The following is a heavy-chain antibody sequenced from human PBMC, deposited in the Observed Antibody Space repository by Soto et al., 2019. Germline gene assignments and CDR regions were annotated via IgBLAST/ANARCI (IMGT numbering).Heavy chain of an antibody. D-gene: IGHD1-26*01. CDR2: INPNSGGT. V-gene: IGHV1-2*02. CDR1: GYTFTSYG. CDR3: AREGDQNRRVDY. Sequence: VKVSCKASGYTFTSYGISWVRQAPGQGLEWMGWINPNSGGTNYAQKFQGRVTMTRDTSISTAYMELSRLRSDDTAVYYCAREGDQNRRVDYWGQGNLVTVS. J-gene: IGHJ4*02.